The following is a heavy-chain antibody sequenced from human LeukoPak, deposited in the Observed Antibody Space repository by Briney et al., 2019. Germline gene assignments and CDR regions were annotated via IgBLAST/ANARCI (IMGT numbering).Heavy chain of an antibody. CDR1: GFTFSSYA. V-gene: IGHV3-23*01. J-gene: IGHJ6*02. Sequence: GGSLRLSCAASGFTFSSYAMSWVRQAPGKGLEWVSAISGSGGSTYYADSVKGRFTISRDNSKNTLYLQMNSLRAEDTAVYYCAKAGYGDYPFGYYGMDVWGQGTTVTVSS. CDR2: ISGSGGST. D-gene: IGHD4-17*01. CDR3: AKAGYGDYPFGYYGMDV.